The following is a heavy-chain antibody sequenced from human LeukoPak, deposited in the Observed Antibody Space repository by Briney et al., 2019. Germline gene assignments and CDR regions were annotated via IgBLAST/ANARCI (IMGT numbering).Heavy chain of an antibody. CDR3: ARDSATVTSTSSWFDP. CDR1: GFTFSSYW. V-gene: IGHV3-7*01. D-gene: IGHD4-17*01. J-gene: IGHJ5*02. Sequence: GGSLTLSCAASGFTFSSYWMSWVRQAPGKGLEWVAHINQDGSEKYYVDSVKGRFTISRDNAKNSLYLQMNSLRAEDTAVYYCARDSATVTSTSSWFDPWGQGTLVTVSS. CDR2: INQDGSEK.